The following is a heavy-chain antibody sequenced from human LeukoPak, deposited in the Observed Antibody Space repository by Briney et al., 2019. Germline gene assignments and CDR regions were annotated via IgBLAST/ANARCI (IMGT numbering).Heavy chain of an antibody. CDR3: AKDAVTALAGYYYYMNV. V-gene: IGHV3-23*01. Sequence: GGSLRLSCATSGFTSSSYAMSWVRQAPGKGLEWVSGISGSGGRTYYADSVKGRFTISRDNSKNTLYLQMNSLRADDTAVYYCAKDAVTALAGYYYYMNVWGKGTMVTVSS. CDR1: GFTSSSYA. CDR2: ISGSGGRT. J-gene: IGHJ6*03. D-gene: IGHD6-19*01.